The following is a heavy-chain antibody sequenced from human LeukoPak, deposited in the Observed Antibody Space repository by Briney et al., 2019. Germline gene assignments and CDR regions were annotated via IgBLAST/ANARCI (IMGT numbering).Heavy chain of an antibody. V-gene: IGHV3-74*01. CDR3: AKEVPHNWFDT. CDR2: INSDGGGA. CDR1: GITFGNNW. Sequence: GRSLRLSCAASGITFGNNWMHWVRQGPGKGLVWISRINSDGGGAIYADSVKGRFTVSRDNAKNTLYLQMNSLRAEDTAVYYCAKEVPHNWFDTWGQGTLVTVSS. J-gene: IGHJ5*02.